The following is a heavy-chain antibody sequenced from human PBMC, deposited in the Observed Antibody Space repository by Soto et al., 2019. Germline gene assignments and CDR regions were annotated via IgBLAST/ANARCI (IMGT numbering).Heavy chain of an antibody. Sequence: GASVKVSCKASGYTFTSYAMHWVRQAPGQRLEWMGWINAGNGNTKYSQKFQGRVTITRDTSASTAYMELSSLRSEDTAVYYCARGIGYSSSWAYYYGMDVWGQGTTVTVSS. CDR1: GYTFTSYA. D-gene: IGHD6-13*01. CDR3: ARGIGYSSSWAYYYGMDV. V-gene: IGHV1-3*01. J-gene: IGHJ6*02. CDR2: INAGNGNT.